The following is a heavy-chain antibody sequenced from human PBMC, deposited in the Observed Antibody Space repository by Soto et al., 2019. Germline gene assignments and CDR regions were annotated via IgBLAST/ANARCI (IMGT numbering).Heavy chain of an antibody. D-gene: IGHD2-2*01. CDR3: ARKVVPAARGGPHWYFDL. J-gene: IGHJ2*01. CDR1: GFTFSDYY. CDR2: ISSSGSTI. V-gene: IGHV3-11*01. Sequence: PGGSLRLSCAASGFTFSDYYMSWIRQAPGKGLEWVSYISSSGSTIYYADSVKGRFTISRDNAKNSLYLQMNSLRAEDTAVYYCARKVVPAARGGPHWYFDLWGRGTLVTVSS.